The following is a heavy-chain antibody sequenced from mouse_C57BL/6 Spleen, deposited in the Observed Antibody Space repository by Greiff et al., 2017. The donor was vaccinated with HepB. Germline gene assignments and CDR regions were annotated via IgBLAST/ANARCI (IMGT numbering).Heavy chain of an antibody. CDR2: ISSGGSYT. CDR1: GFTFSSYG. Sequence: EVKLVESGGDLVKPGGSLKLSCAASGFTFSSYGMSWVRQTPDKRLEWVATISSGGSYTYYPDSVKGRFTISRDNAKNTLYLQMSSLKSEDTAMYYCARHDPWYFDVWGTGTTVTVSS. CDR3: ARHDPWYFDV. J-gene: IGHJ1*03. V-gene: IGHV5-6*01.